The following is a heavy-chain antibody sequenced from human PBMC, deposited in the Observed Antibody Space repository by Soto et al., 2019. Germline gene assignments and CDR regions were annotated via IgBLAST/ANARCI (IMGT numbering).Heavy chain of an antibody. D-gene: IGHD3-10*01. V-gene: IGHV3-30*18. J-gene: IGHJ5*02. CDR2: ISYDGSNK. CDR3: AKSPLLWFGELSPWFDP. CDR1: GFTFSSYG. Sequence: GGSLRLSCAASGFTFSSYGMHWVRQAPGKGLEWVAVISYDGSNKYYADSVKGRFTISRDNSKNTLYLQMNSLRAEDTAVYYCAKSPLLWFGELSPWFDPWGQGTLVTAPQ.